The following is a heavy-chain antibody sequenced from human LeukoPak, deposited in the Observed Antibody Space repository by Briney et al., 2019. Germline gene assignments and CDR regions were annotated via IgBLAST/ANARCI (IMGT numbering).Heavy chain of an antibody. CDR1: GXSISSYY. J-gene: IGHJ6*02. D-gene: IGHD5-24*01. V-gene: IGHV4-4*07. CDR2: IYTSGST. Sequence: SETLSLTCTVSGXSISSYYGSWIRQPAGKGLEWIGRIYTSGSTNYNPSLKSRVTMSVDTSKNQFSLKLSSVTAADTAVYYCARDSGDGYNYYYYGMDVWGQGTTVTVSS. CDR3: ARDSGDGYNYYYYGMDV.